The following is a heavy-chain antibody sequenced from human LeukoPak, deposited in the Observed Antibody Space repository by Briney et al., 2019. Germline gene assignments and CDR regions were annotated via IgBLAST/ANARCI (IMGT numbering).Heavy chain of an antibody. D-gene: IGHD2-2*01. CDR2: IKQDGSEK. CDR1: GFTFSSYW. J-gene: IGHJ3*02. V-gene: IGHV3-7*01. Sequence: GSLRLSCAASGFTFSSYWMSWVRQAPGKGLEWVANIKQDGSEKYYVDSVKGRFTISRDNAKNSLYLQMNSLRAEDTAVYYCARGPTPHCSSTSCYWNDAFDIWGQGTMVTVSS. CDR3: ARGPTPHCSSTSCYWNDAFDI.